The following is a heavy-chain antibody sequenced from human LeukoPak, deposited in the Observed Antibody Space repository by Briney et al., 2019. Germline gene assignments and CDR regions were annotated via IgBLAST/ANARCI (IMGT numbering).Heavy chain of an antibody. D-gene: IGHD5-18*01. CDR1: GFTFDDYA. CDR3: AKSHGYSYGFDY. CDR2: ITWNSGSK. J-gene: IGHJ4*02. Sequence: PGGSLRLSCAASGFTFDDYAMYWVRQAPGKGLEWVSSITWNSGSKVYADSVKGRFTISRDNAKNSLYLQMNSLRAEDTAVYYCAKSHGYSYGFDYWGQGTLVTVSS. V-gene: IGHV3-9*01.